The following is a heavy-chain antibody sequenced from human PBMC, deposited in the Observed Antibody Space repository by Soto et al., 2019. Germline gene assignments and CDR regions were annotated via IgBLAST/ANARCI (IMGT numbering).Heavy chain of an antibody. CDR3: VRQGFGRLHGLVDV. V-gene: IGHV4-59*08. CDR2: IDSNGGT. Sequence: PSEPLSLTCPVSDDSCSSYKWSWIRQPPGRRLEWIGYIDSNGGTSYNPSLQSRVTISIDTSTKQFSLKLSSVTAADTAVYYCVRQGFGRLHGLVDVWGQGTTVT. J-gene: IGHJ6*02. D-gene: IGHD3-10*01. CDR1: DDSCSSYK.